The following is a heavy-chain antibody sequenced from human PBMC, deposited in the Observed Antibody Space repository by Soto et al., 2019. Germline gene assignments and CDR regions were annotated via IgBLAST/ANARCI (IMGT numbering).Heavy chain of an antibody. V-gene: IGHV3-15*07. CDR2: IKSKTDGGTT. CDR3: TTEIPVKVRIDD. D-gene: IGHD2-2*02. CDR1: GFAFNYAW. J-gene: IGHJ4*02. Sequence: PGGSLRLSCAASGFAFNYAWMNWVRQAPGKGLEWVGHIKSKTDGGTTDCAAPVKGRFSISRDDSKNTLYLQMNDLKTEDTAMYYCTTEIPVKVRIDDWGQGA.